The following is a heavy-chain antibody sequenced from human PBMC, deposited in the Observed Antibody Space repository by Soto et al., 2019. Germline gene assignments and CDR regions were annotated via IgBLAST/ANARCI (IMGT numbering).Heavy chain of an antibody. D-gene: IGHD2-2*01. Sequence: QVQLVQSGAEVKKPGASVKVSCKASGYTFTSYGISWVRQAPGQGLEWMGWISAYNGNTNYAQKLQGRVTMTTDTATSTAYRELRSLRSDDTAVYYCAIDWGLPAAIHWFDPWGQGTLVTVSS. CDR3: AIDWGLPAAIHWFDP. J-gene: IGHJ5*02. CDR2: ISAYNGNT. CDR1: GYTFTSYG. V-gene: IGHV1-18*01.